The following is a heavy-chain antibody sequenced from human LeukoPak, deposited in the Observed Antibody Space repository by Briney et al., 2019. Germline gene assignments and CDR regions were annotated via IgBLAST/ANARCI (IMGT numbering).Heavy chain of an antibody. J-gene: IGHJ4*02. Sequence: GSLRLSCAASGFTFSSYSMNWVRQAPGKGLEWVSYISSSSSTIFYADSVEGRFTISRDNAKNSLYLQMNSLRVDESAVYYCARTTGTISDDFDYWGQGALVTVSS. D-gene: IGHD3-10*01. CDR3: ARTTGTISDDFDY. CDR1: GFTFSSYS. CDR2: ISSSSSTI. V-gene: IGHV3-48*04.